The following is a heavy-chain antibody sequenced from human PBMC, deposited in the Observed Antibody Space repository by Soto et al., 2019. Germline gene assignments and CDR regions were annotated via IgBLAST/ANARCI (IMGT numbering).Heavy chain of an antibody. CDR3: ARRPLVRGIIPYYFDY. Sequence: QLQLLESGPGLVKPSETLSLTCTVSGGSVSNNSYYWGWIRQPPGKRLEWIGSVYYSGSAYYNPSLKGGLTISVDTSMNHFSLKLSSVTAADTAIYYCARRPLVRGIIPYYFDYWGQGTLVTVSS. CDR1: GGSVSNNSYY. V-gene: IGHV4-39*02. D-gene: IGHD3-10*01. J-gene: IGHJ4*02. CDR2: VYYSGSA.